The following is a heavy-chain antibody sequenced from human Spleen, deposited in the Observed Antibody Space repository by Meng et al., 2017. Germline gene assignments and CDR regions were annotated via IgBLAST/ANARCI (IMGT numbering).Heavy chain of an antibody. V-gene: IGHV3-21*05. J-gene: IGHJ6*02. CDR1: GFTFSSYW. D-gene: IGHD2-8*01. CDR3: AREGYCANEICNPLYGMDV. CDR2: ISGSGRDI. Sequence: GESLKISCAASGFTFSSYWMSWVRQAPGKGLEWVSYISGSGRDIYYADSVKGRFTISRDNAKNSLYLQMNSLRVEDTAVYYCAREGYCANEICNPLYGMDVWGQGTTVTVSS.